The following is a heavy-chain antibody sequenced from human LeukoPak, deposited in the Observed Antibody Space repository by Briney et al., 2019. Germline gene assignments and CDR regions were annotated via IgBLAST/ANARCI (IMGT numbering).Heavy chain of an antibody. V-gene: IGHV3-23*01. CDR2: IDESGAGT. Sequence: GGSLRLSCAASGFTFNSFAMSWVRQAAGRGLEWVSGIDESGAGTFYADSVKGRFTLSRDNSKNTLFLQMNSLRVEDRAVYYCANTHDYGDYWGQGTLVTVSS. J-gene: IGHJ4*02. CDR3: ANTHDYGDY. CDR1: GFTFNSFA.